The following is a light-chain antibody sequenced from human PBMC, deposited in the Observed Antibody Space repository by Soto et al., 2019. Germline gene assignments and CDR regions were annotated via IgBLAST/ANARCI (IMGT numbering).Light chain of an antibody. CDR2: EVS. CDR3: SSYAGSNNLV. Sequence: QSALTQPPSASGSPGQSVTISCTGSSSDVGCYNSVSWYQHHPGKVPKVMIYEVSKRPSGVPDRFSGSKSVNTASLTVSGLQAEDEADYYCSSYAGSNNLVFGGGTKVTVL. J-gene: IGLJ2*01. CDR1: SSDVGCYNS. V-gene: IGLV2-8*01.